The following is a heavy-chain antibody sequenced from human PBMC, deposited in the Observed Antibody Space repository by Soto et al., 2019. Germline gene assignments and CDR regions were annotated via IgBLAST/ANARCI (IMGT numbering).Heavy chain of an antibody. J-gene: IGHJ3*02. CDR2: INPNSGGT. CDR1: GYTFTGYY. Sequence: QVQLVQSGAEVKKPGASVKVSCKASGYTFTGYYMHWVRQAPGQGLEWMGWINPNSGGTNYAQKFQGWVTMTRDTSISTAYMELSRLRSDDTAVYYCARRGAYYYFWSGTRGAFDIWGQGTMVTVSS. D-gene: IGHD3-3*01. CDR3: ARRGAYYYFWSGTRGAFDI. V-gene: IGHV1-2*04.